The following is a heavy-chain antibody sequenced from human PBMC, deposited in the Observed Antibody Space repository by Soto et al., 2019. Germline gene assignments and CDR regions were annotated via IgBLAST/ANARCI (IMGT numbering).Heavy chain of an antibody. CDR3: ARDGGSSGYSYGYYSSYYYYGMDV. Sequence: ALVKVACKASGYRYTIYHRRWGRKDTGQGLEWMGIINANNGNTSYAQKVQGRVTMTTDTSTSTAYMELRSLRSDDTAVYYCARDGGSSGYSYGYYSSYYYYGMDVWGQGTTVTVS. V-gene: IGHV1-18*04. D-gene: IGHD5-18*01. J-gene: IGHJ6*02. CDR1: GYRYTIYH. CDR2: INANNGNT.